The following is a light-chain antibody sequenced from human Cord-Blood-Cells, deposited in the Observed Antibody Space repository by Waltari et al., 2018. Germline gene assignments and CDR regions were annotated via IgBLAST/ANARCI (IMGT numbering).Light chain of an antibody. CDR1: SXXXGCXXX. V-gene: IGLV2-11*01. J-gene: IGLJ3*02. CDR2: DVS. CDR3: CSYXGXYTLV. Sequence: QSXLTQPRXVSGSPXQSXXXSCXXTSXXXGCXXXFPCDPQPPGKAPKLMIYDVSKRPSGXPDRFSGSKSGNTASLXXSGXXAEDEADYXCCSYXGXYTLVFGGXTKL.